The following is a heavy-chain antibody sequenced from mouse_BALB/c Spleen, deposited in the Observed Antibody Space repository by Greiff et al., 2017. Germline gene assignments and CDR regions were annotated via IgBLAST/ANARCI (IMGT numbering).Heavy chain of an antibody. D-gene: IGHD1-1*01. CDR3: ARDRDYAFDV. CDR1: GFSLTSYG. Sequence: ESGPGLVAPSQSLSITCTVSGFSLTSYGVHWVRQPPGKGLEWLGVIWAGGSTNYNSALMSRLSISKDNSKSQVFLKMNSLQTDDTAMYYCARDRDYAFDVWGAGTTVTVSS. V-gene: IGHV2-9*02. CDR2: IWAGGST. J-gene: IGHJ1*01.